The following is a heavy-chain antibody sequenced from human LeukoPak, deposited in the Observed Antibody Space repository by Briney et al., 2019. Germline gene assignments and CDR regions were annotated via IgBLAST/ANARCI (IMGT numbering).Heavy chain of an antibody. Sequence: SETLSLTCAVSGGSISSGGYSWSWIRQPPGKGLEWIGYIYYSGSTYYNPSLKSRITMSVGTSNNQFSLKLISVTAADTAVYYCARPARHHNWFDPWGQGTLVTVSS. V-gene: IGHV4-30-4*07. CDR3: ARPARHHNWFDP. CDR2: IYYSGST. CDR1: GGSISSGGYS. J-gene: IGHJ5*02.